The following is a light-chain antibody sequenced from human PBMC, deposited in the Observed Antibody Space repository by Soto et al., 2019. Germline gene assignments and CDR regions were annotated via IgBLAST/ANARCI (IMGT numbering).Light chain of an antibody. V-gene: IGKV1-33*01. CDR3: QQHDSLPLT. CDR1: QDIGNY. CDR2: DAS. Sequence: DLQMTQSPSSLSASVGDRVTVTCRASQDIGNYLCWYQQKLGKAPKLLIYDASYLEAGVPSRFSGSGSGTDFTFTISRLQPEDFATYYCQQHDSLPLTFGGGTKVDNK. J-gene: IGKJ4*01.